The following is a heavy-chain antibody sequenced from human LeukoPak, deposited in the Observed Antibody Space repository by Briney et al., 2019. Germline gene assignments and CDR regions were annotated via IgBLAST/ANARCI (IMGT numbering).Heavy chain of an antibody. Sequence: GGSLRLSCAASGFTFSTYAMHWVRQAPGKRLECISSISSNGDNTYYANSVKGRFTISRDNSKNTLYLQMGSLRAEDMAVYYCARELSRGIEENAFDIWGQGTMVTVSS. J-gene: IGHJ3*02. CDR2: ISSNGDNT. CDR1: GFTFSTYA. CDR3: ARELSRGIEENAFDI. D-gene: IGHD2-21*01. V-gene: IGHV3-64*01.